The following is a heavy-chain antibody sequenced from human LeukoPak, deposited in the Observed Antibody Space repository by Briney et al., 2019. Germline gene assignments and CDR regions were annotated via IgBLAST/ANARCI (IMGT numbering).Heavy chain of an antibody. J-gene: IGHJ4*02. CDR1: GYSISSGYY. V-gene: IGHV4-38-2*01. CDR2: IYHSGST. Sequence: SETLSLTCAVSGYSISSGYYWGWIRQPPGKGLEWIGSIYHSGSTYYNPSLKSRVTISVDTSKNQFSLKLSSVTAADTAVYYCARQVATGWLGEVFDYWGQGTLVTVSS. CDR3: ARQVATGWLGEVFDY. D-gene: IGHD3-10*01.